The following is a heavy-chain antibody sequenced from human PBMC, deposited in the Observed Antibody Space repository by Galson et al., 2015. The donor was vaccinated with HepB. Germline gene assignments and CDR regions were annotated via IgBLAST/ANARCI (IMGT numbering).Heavy chain of an antibody. CDR1: GYTFTSYA. CDR2: INAGNGNT. D-gene: IGHD1-26*01. V-gene: IGHV1-3*01. CDR3: ARVRSGSYGDFDY. J-gene: IGHJ4*02. Sequence: SVKVSCKASGYTFTSYAMHWVRQAPGQRLEWMGWINAGNGNTKYSQKFQGRVTITRDTSASTAYMELSSLRSEDTAVYYCARVRSGSYGDFDYWGQGTLVTVSS.